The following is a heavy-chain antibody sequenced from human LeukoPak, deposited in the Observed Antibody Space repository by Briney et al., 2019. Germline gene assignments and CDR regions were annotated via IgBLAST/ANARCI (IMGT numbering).Heavy chain of an antibody. Sequence: GGSLRLSCTVSGFTVSSDSMSWVRQAPGKGLEWVSFIYSGGSTHYSDSVKGRFTISRDNSKNTLYLQMSGLRAEDTAVYYCARSSYGVNFFDYWGQGTLVTVSS. V-gene: IGHV3-53*01. CDR2: IYSGGST. CDR3: ARSSYGVNFFDY. CDR1: GFTVSSDS. D-gene: IGHD4-17*01. J-gene: IGHJ4*02.